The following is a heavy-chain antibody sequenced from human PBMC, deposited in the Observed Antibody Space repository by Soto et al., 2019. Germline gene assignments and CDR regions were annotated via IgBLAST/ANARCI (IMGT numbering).Heavy chain of an antibody. J-gene: IGHJ2*01. V-gene: IGHV3-11*05. CDR3: ARTIAAAGGRRYFDL. Sequence: QVQLVESGGGLVKPGGSLRLSCAASGFTFSDYYMSWIRQAPGKGLEWVSYINGSSRYTNYADSVKGRFTISRDNAKNSLYLQMNSLRAEDTAVYYCARTIAAAGGRRYFDLWGRGTLVTVSS. CDR1: GFTFSDYY. CDR2: INGSSRYT. D-gene: IGHD6-13*01.